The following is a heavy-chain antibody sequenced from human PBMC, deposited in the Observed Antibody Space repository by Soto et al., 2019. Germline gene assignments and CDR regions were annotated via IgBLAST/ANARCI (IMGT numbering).Heavy chain of an antibody. D-gene: IGHD3-22*01. J-gene: IGHJ6*02. V-gene: IGHV4-31*03. CDR3: ARDQGGGNYYDSSGYYYYYYGMDV. CDR2: IYYSGST. CDR1: GGSISSGGYY. Sequence: QVQLQESGPGLVKPSQTLSLTCTVSGGSISSGGYYWSWIRQHPGKVLEWIGYIYYSGSTYYNPYLKRRATISVDTSKNQFSLKTSSVTAADTAVYYCARDQGGGNYYDSSGYYYYYYGMDVWGQGTKVTVSS.